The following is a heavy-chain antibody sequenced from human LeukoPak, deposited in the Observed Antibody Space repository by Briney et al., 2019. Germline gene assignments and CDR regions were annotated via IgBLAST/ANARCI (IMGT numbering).Heavy chain of an antibody. CDR1: GFTFSSYS. V-gene: IGHV3-48*04. J-gene: IGHJ4*02. D-gene: IGHD6-13*01. CDR2: ISSSSSTI. CDR3: ARGSRYSSSRFDY. Sequence: GSLRLSCAAPGFTFSSYSLNWVRQAPGKGLEWVSYISSSSSTIYYADSVKGRFTISRDNAKNSLYLQMNSLRAEDTAVYYCARGSRYSSSRFDYWGQGTLVTVSS.